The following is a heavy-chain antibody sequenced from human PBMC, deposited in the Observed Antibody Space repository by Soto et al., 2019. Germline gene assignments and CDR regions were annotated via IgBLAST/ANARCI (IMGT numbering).Heavy chain of an antibody. J-gene: IGHJ4*02. D-gene: IGHD3-16*01. CDR2: IIPIFGTA. Sequence: QVQLVQSGAEVKRPGSSVMVSCKASGVTFSSYAISWVRQAPGQGLEWMGGIIPIFGTANYAQKFQGRVTITADESTSTAYMELSSLRSEDTAVYYCARGGSLRYYFDYWGQGTLVTVSS. CDR3: ARGGSLRYYFDY. V-gene: IGHV1-69*12. CDR1: GVTFSSYA.